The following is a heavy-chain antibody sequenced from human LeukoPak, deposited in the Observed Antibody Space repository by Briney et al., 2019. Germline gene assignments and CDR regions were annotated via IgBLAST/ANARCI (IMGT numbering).Heavy chain of an antibody. V-gene: IGHV4-34*01. CDR2: INHSGST. D-gene: IGHD2-2*01. CDR1: GGSFSGYY. CDR3: AIGCSSTSCSSTPNGMDV. J-gene: IGHJ6*04. Sequence: SEALSLTCAVYGGSFSGYYWSWIRQPPGKGLEWIGEINHSGSTNYNPSLKSRVTISVDTSKNQFSLKLSSVTAADTAVYYCAIGCSSTSCSSTPNGMDVWGKGTTVTVSS.